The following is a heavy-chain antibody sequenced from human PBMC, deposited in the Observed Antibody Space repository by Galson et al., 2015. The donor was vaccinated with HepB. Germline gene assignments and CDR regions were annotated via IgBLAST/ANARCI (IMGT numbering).Heavy chain of an antibody. CDR3: ARAYYSNSPLGY. D-gene: IGHD4-11*01. V-gene: IGHV1-2*02. CDR1: GYTFTGYY. J-gene: IGHJ4*02. CDR2: INPNSGGT. Sequence: SVKVSCKASGYTFTGYYMHWVRQASGQGLEWMGWINPNSGGTNYAQKFQGRVTMTRDTSISTAYMELSRLRSDDTAVYYCARAYYSNSPLGYWGQGTLVTVSS.